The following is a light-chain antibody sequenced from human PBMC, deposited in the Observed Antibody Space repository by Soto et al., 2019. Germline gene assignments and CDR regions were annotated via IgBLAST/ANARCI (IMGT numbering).Light chain of an antibody. Sequence: QSALTQPPSASGSPGQSVTISCTGTSSDVGGYNYVSWYQQHPGKAPKLMIYEVNKRPSGVPDRFSSSKSGNTASLTVSGLQAEDEGDYYCSSYAGSNNWVFGGGTKVTVL. J-gene: IGLJ3*02. CDR1: SSDVGGYNY. CDR3: SSYAGSNNWV. V-gene: IGLV2-8*01. CDR2: EVN.